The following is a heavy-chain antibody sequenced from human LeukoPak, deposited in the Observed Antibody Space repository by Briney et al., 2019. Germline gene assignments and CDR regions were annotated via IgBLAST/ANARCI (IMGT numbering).Heavy chain of an antibody. V-gene: IGHV4-61*02. CDR1: GGPISRGTYY. Sequence: PSETLSLTCTVSGGPISRGTYYWSWIRQPAGKGLEWIGRIYATGNTKYNPSLKSRVTISIDTSKNQFSLKVSSVTAADTAVYYCHGPHFYYMDVWGKGTTVTVSS. D-gene: IGHD5-24*01. CDR3: HGPHFYYMDV. J-gene: IGHJ6*03. CDR2: IYATGNT.